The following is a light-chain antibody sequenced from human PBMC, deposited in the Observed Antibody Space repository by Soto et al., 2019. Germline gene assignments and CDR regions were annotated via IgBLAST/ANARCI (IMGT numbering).Light chain of an antibody. CDR2: DAS. J-gene: IGKJ2*01. V-gene: IGKV1-5*01. CDR1: QSIRKY. Sequence: DIQMTQSPSTLSASVGDRVTVTCRASQSIRKYLAWYQQKPGKAPKLLIYDASSLQSGVPSRFSGGASGTEFTLTISSLQPDDFVTYYCLQYDDYPYTFGQGTTLEIE. CDR3: LQYDDYPYT.